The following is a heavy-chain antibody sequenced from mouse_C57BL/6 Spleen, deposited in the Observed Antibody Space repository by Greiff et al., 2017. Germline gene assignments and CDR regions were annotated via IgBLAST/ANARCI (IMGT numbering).Heavy chain of an antibody. CDR1: GYTFTDYY. CDR2: INPNNGGT. Sequence: VQLQQSGPELVKPGASVKISCKASGYTFTDYYMNWVKQSHGKSLEWIGDINPNNGGTSYNQKFKGKATLTVDKSSSTAYMELRSLTSEDSAVYYCARRANWVHYYAMDYWGQGTSVTVSS. V-gene: IGHV1-26*01. D-gene: IGHD4-1*01. CDR3: ARRANWVHYYAMDY. J-gene: IGHJ4*01.